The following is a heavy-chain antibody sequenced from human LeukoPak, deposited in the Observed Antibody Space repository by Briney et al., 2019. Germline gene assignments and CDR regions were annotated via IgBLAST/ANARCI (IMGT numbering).Heavy chain of an antibody. D-gene: IGHD4-17*01. CDR3: ARASDGDYYYYYMDV. Sequence: SQTLSLTCTVSGGSISSGSYYWSWIRQPAGKGLEWIGYIYYSGSTNYNPSLKSRVTISVDTSKNQFSLKLSSVTAADTAVYYCARASDGDYYYYYMDVWGKGTTVTVSS. CDR2: IYYSGST. J-gene: IGHJ6*03. CDR1: GGSISSGSYY. V-gene: IGHV4-61*10.